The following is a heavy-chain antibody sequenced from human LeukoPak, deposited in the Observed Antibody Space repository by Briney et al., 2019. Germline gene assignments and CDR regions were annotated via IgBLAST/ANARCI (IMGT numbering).Heavy chain of an antibody. CDR3: ARGLVGATTDFDY. J-gene: IGHJ4*02. Sequence: ASVKVSCKASGYTFSSYDINWVRQATGQGLEWMGWMNPNSGNTGYAQKFQGRVTITRNTSISTAYMELSSLRSEDTAVYYCARGLVGATTDFDYWGQGTLVTVSS. CDR1: GYTFSSYD. V-gene: IGHV1-8*03. CDR2: MNPNSGNT. D-gene: IGHD1-26*01.